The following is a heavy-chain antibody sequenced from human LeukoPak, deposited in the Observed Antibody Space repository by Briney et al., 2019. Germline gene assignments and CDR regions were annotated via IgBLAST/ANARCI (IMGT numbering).Heavy chain of an antibody. Sequence: GGSLRLSCATSGFTFSSYAMSWVRQAPGKGLEWVSGISGRGASKYYADSVKGRFTISRDNSKNTLYLQMNSLRAEDTAVYYCAKGVVVAPDVTPFDYWGQGTLVTVSS. J-gene: IGHJ4*02. CDR1: GFTFSSYA. D-gene: IGHD2-2*01. CDR3: AKGVVVAPDVTPFDY. V-gene: IGHV3-23*01. CDR2: ISGRGASK.